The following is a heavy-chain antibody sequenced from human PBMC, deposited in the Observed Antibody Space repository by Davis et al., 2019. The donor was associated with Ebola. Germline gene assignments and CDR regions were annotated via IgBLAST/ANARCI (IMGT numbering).Heavy chain of an antibody. V-gene: IGHV3-13*01. J-gene: IGHJ6*02. Sequence: GESLKISCAASGFTFSSYDMHWVRQATGKGLEWVSAIGTAGDTYYPGSVKGRFTISRENAKNSLYLQMNSLRAKDTAVYYCARDTYSSYGMDVWGQGTTVTVSS. D-gene: IGHD6-13*01. CDR2: IGTAGDT. CDR1: GFTFSSYD. CDR3: ARDTYSSYGMDV.